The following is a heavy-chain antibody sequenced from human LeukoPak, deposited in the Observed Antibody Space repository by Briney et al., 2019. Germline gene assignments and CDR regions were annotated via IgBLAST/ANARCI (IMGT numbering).Heavy chain of an antibody. CDR2: IRQDGDVT. V-gene: IGHV3-7*01. D-gene: IGHD3-22*01. CDR3: TRGADVYHSSGYSLDP. CDR1: GFSFSTHW. Sequence: GSLRLSCAASGFSFSTHWMSWVRQAPGKGPEWVANIRQDGDVTYYVDSVKGRFTVSRDNAKNSLFLQMNSLTVEDTAVYHCTRGADVYHSSGYSLDPWGQGTLVTVSS. J-gene: IGHJ5*02.